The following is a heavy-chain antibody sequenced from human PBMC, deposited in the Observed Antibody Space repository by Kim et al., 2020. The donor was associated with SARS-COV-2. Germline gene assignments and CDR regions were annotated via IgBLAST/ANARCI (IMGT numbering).Heavy chain of an antibody. CDR2: INHSGST. Sequence: SETLSLTCAVYGGSFSGYYWSWIRQPPGKGLEWIGEINHSGSTNYNPSLKSRFTISVDTSKNQFSLKLSSVTAADTAVYYCARRSRRYGSGSYYTRPFDYWGQGTLVTVSS. J-gene: IGHJ4*02. CDR1: GGSFSGYY. D-gene: IGHD3-10*01. CDR3: ARRSRRYGSGSYYTRPFDY. V-gene: IGHV4-34*01.